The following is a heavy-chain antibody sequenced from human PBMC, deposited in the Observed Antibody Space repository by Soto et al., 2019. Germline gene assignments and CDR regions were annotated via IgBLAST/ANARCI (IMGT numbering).Heavy chain of an antibody. CDR3: ARHRGAYGMDV. J-gene: IGHJ6*02. CDR2: ISAYNGNT. CDR1: GYTFTSYG. Sequence: QVQLVQSGAEVKKPGASVKVSCKASGYTFTSYGISWVRQAPGQGLEWMGWISAYNGNTNYAQKLPGRVTMTTDKSTRTAYMELRSLRSDDTVVYYCARHRGAYGMDVWGQGTTVTVSS. V-gene: IGHV1-18*01.